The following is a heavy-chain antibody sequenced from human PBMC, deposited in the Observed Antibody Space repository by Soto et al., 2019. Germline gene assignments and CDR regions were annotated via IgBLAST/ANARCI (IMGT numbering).Heavy chain of an antibody. J-gene: IGHJ4*02. D-gene: IGHD2-15*01. CDR1: GGSINSYY. V-gene: IGHV4-59*01. CDR3: ACSGGGSSDY. Sequence: SETLSLTCTVSGGSINSYYWSWIRQPPGKGLEWIGYSGNTNYNPSLKSRVTISVDTSKNQFSLKLSSVTAADTAMYYCACSGGGSSDYWGQGTLVTASS. CDR2: SGNT.